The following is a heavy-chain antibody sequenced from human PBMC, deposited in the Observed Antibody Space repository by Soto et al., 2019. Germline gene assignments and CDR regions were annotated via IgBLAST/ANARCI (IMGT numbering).Heavy chain of an antibody. CDR3: ARLYSGKSVWFDP. J-gene: IGHJ5*02. D-gene: IGHD1-26*01. Sequence: SETLSLTCAVSGGSISSAHWWSWVRQPPGKGLEWIGEISHSGSTSYNPSLKSRVTISVDKSKDQFSLYLTSVTAADTAIYYWARLYSGKSVWFDPWGQGTLVTVSS. V-gene: IGHV4-4*02. CDR1: GGSISSAHW. CDR2: ISHSGST.